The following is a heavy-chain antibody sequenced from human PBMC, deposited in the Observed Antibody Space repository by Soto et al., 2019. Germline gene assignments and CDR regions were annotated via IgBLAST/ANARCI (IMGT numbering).Heavy chain of an antibody. CDR1: GYTFTSYY. Sequence: ASVKVSCKASGYTFTSYYIHWVRQAPGQGLEWMGIINPSGGSTSYAQKFQGRVTMTRDTSTSTVYMELSSLRSEDTAVYYCATGIAAAAHDYWGQGTLVTVSS. D-gene: IGHD6-13*01. CDR2: INPSGGST. CDR3: ATGIAAAAHDY. V-gene: IGHV1-46*03. J-gene: IGHJ4*02.